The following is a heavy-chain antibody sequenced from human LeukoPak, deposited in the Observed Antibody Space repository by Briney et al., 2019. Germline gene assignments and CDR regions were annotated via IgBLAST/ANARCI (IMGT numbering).Heavy chain of an antibody. J-gene: IGHJ3*02. CDR2: IYGGGGT. D-gene: IGHD5-18*01. Sequence: GGSLRLSCAASEFTFSSYTMDWVRLAPGKGLEWVSVIYGGGGTFYADSVRGRFTISRDNSKNTLYLQMNSLRAEDTAVYYCAARWGYNAFDIWGHGTMVTVSS. V-gene: IGHV3-53*01. CDR3: AARWGYNAFDI. CDR1: EFTFSSYT.